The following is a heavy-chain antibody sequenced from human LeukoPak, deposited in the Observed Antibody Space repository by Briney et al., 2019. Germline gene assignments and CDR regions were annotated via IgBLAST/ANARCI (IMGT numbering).Heavy chain of an antibody. CDR1: GGSMHTAGYY. V-gene: IGHV4-61*08. D-gene: IGHD1-14*01. CDR3: ARGFRTGLYF. Sequence: SETLSLTCTVSGGSMHTAGYYWSCIRPHPGKRLWWIGYLYYRGSTNYHPSHKSRATISLNTSKQPSFQLPTSVTAAATAVYFCARGFRTGLYF. J-gene: IGHJ4*01. CDR2: LYYRGST.